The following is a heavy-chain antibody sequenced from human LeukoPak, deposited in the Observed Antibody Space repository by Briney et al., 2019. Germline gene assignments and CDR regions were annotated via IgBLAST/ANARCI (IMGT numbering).Heavy chain of an antibody. CDR3: AREADSGGTSCYLDY. J-gene: IGHJ4*02. D-gene: IGHD2-2*01. Sequence: GASVKVSCQASGYTFSDYYMHWVRQAPGQGLEWMGWINPSSGGTHYAQKFQGRVTMTRDTSFSTAYMELSRLRSDDTAVYYCAREADSGGTSCYLDYWGQGPLVTVSS. CDR2: INPSSGGT. V-gene: IGHV1-2*02. CDR1: GYTFSDYY.